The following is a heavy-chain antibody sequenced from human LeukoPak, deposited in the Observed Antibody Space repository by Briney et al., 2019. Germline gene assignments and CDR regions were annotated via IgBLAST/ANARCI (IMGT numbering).Heavy chain of an antibody. J-gene: IGHJ3*02. D-gene: IGHD1/OR15-1a*01. CDR3: ARENSNNEGSAFDI. V-gene: IGHV4-59*11. Sequence: PSETLSLTCTVSGGSTYNHYWSWIRQPPGKGLEWIAYIYYSGSTNYNPSLKSRVTISIDTSKNQFSLRLSSVTTADTAMYYCARENSNNEGSAFDIWGQGTMVTVSS. CDR2: IYYSGST. CDR1: GGSTYNHY.